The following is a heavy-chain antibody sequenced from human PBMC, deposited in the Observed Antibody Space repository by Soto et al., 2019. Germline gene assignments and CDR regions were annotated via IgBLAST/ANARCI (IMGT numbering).Heavy chain of an antibody. CDR2: INWNGDST. J-gene: IGHJ4*02. CDR1: GFRFDDYG. V-gene: IGHV3-20*04. CDR3: ANSRNSRLYFYAY. D-gene: IGHD3-10*01. Sequence: VGSLRLSCAASGFRFDDYGMSWVRQVPGKGLEWVSGINWNGDSTGYADSVKGRFTISRDKAKNSLYLQMNSLRDEDTALYYCANSRNSRLYFYAYWGQGTLVTVSS.